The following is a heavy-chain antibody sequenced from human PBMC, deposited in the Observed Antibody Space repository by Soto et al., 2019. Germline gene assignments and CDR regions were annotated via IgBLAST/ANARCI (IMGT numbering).Heavy chain of an antibody. V-gene: IGHV4-4*02. CDR1: SGSIGTANW. D-gene: IGHD2-21*02. Sequence: QVPLQESGPRLVRPSGTLSLTCTVSSGSIGTANWWSWVRQPPGRGLEWIGEIYHSGSTNYNLSLESRVTLSVDKSKNQFSLRLSSVTAADTAMYYCARRGGGVVLTATTPFDYWGQGTLVTVSS. CDR2: IYHSGST. J-gene: IGHJ4*02. CDR3: ARRGGGVVLTATTPFDY.